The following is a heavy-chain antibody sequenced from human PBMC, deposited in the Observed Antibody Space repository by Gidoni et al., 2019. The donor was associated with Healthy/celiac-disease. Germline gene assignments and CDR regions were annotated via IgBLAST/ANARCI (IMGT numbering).Heavy chain of an antibody. CDR1: GGSISSGSYY. J-gene: IGHJ5*02. D-gene: IGHD4-17*01. Sequence: LQESGPGLVKPSQTLSLTCTVSGGSISSGSYYWSWIRQPAGKGLEWIGRIYTSGSTNYNPSLKSRVTISVDTSKNQFSLKLSSVTAADTAVYYCARDLDYGRRWFDPWGQGTLVTVSS. CDR3: ARDLDYGRRWFDP. V-gene: IGHV4-61*02. CDR2: IYTSGST.